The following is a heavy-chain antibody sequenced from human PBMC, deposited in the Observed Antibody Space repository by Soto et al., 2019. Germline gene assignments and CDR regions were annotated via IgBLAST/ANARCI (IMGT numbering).Heavy chain of an antibody. D-gene: IGHD2-2*01. CDR1: GYTFTSYG. J-gene: IGHJ3*02. CDR3: ARDGRGGPYCSSTSCFDTAFDI. Sequence: VASVKVSCKASGYTFTSYGISWVRQAPGQGPEWMGWISAYNGNTNYAQKLQGRVTMTTDTSTSTAYMELRSLRSDDTAVYYCARDGRGGPYCSSTSCFDTAFDIWGQGTMVTVSS. CDR2: ISAYNGNT. V-gene: IGHV1-18*01.